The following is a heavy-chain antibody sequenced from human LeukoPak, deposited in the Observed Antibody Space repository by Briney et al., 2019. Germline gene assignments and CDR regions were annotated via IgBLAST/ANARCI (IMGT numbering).Heavy chain of an antibody. Sequence: GRSLRLSCAASGFTFSSYGMHWVRQAPGKGLEWVAVIWYDGSNKYYADFVKGRFTISRDNSKNTLYLQMNSLRAEDTAVYYCAKEMTTVTLNWFDPWGQGTLVTVSS. CDR3: AKEMTTVTLNWFDP. J-gene: IGHJ5*02. D-gene: IGHD4-17*01. CDR2: IWYDGSNK. CDR1: GFTFSSYG. V-gene: IGHV3-33*06.